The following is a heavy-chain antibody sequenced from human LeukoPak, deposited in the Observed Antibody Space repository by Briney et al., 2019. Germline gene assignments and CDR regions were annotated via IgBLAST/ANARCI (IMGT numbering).Heavy chain of an antibody. J-gene: IGHJ4*02. CDR1: GFTFSSYA. CDR2: ISYDGSNG. CDR3: VREVTSGSFDY. D-gene: IGHD1-26*01. V-gene: IGHV3-30*04. Sequence: PGGSLRLSCAASGFTFSSYAMHWVRQAPGRGLEWVTVISYDGSNGYYAGSVKGRFTISRDNSQNTLYVQMSSLRPEDTAVYYCVREVTSGSFDYWGQGTLATVSS.